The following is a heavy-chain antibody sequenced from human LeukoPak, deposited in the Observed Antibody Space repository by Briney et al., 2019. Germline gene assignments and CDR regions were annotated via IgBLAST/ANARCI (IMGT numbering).Heavy chain of an antibody. CDR2: INHSGGT. CDR1: GGSFSAYY. V-gene: IGHV4-34*01. CDR3: ATERRYSSGRWDYYFDN. D-gene: IGHD6-19*01. J-gene: IGHJ4*02. Sequence: SETLSLTCAVYGGSFSAYYWGWIRQPPGKGLEWMGEINHSGGTNYNPTLQSRVTILVDTSKNQFSLRLSSVTAADTAVYYCATERRYSSGRWDYYFDNWGQGILVTVSS.